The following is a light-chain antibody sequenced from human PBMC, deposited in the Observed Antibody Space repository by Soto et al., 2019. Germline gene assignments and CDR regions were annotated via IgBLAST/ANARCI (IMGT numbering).Light chain of an antibody. Sequence: DIQMTQSPSTLSASVGDRVTITCRASQSISSWLAWYQQKPGKAPKLLIYDAYSLESGVPSRFSGSGSGTDFTLTISSLLPDDFATYYCQQYNSDSSFGQGSKVEIK. CDR2: DAY. CDR1: QSISSW. J-gene: IGKJ1*01. V-gene: IGKV1-5*01. CDR3: QQYNSDSS.